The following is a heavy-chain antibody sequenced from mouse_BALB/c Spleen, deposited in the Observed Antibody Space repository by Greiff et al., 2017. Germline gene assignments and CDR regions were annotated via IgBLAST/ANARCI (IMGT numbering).Heavy chain of an antibody. V-gene: IGHV1S26*01. CDR3: ARFRYYGSSYVDYFDY. CDR1: GYTFTNHH. D-gene: IGHD1-1*01. J-gene: IGHJ2*01. Sequence: QVQLKQSGAELVRPGASVKISCKAFGYTFTNHHINWVKQRPGQGLEWIGYINPSSGYTNYNQKFKDKATLTADKSSSTAYMQLSSLTSEDSAVYYCARFRYYGSSYVDYFDYWGQGTTLTVAS. CDR2: INPSSGYT.